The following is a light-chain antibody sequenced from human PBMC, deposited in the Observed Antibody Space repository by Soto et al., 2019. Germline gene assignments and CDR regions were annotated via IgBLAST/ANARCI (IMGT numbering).Light chain of an antibody. V-gene: IGLV2-14*01. CDR2: GVT. CDR3: STYTSGSSHYV. CDR1: SSDVGAYYS. J-gene: IGLJ1*01. Sequence: QSALTQPASVSGSPGQSITISCTGTSSDVGAYYSVSWYQHHPGKAPKLIIYGVTNRPSGVSNRFSGSKSGNTASLTISGLQAEEEADYHCSTYTSGSSHYVFGTGTKGIVL.